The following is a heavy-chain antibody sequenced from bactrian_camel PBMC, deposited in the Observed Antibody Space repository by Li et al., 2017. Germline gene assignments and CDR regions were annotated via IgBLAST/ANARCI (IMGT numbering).Heavy chain of an antibody. V-gene: IGHV3S53*01. CDR2: ISTDGST. Sequence: HVQLVESGGGPMQAGGSLKLSCTASGFTSNSCGISWHRQAAGKQREWVSSISTDGSTTYADSVKGRFTVSRDNAKNTVYLQMNSLKPEDTAVYFCVRARGDYVLDFQFGYWGQGTQVTVS. CDR1: GFTSNSCG. J-gene: IGHJ6*01. D-gene: IGHD1*01. CDR3: VRARGDYVLDFQFGY.